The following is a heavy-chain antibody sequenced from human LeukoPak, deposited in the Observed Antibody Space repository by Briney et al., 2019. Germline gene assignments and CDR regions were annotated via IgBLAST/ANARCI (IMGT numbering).Heavy chain of an antibody. CDR2: IYSSGNT. CDR3: VRDRERTY. D-gene: IGHD1-26*01. CDR1: DGSISIYY. Sequence: SETLSLTCTVSDGSISIYYWSWVRQPPGKGLEWIGYIYSSGNTIYNPSLKSRVTISVDTSKNQFSLKLSSVTAADTAVYYCVRDRERTYWGQGTLVTVSS. J-gene: IGHJ4*02. V-gene: IGHV4-4*08.